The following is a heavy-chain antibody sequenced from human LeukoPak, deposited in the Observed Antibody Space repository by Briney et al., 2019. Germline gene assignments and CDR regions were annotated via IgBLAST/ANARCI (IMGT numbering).Heavy chain of an antibody. D-gene: IGHD4-17*01. J-gene: IGHJ4*02. CDR2: IDPGDSYT. V-gene: IGHV5-10-1*01. Sequence: GESLKISCKGSGYSFTSYWISWVRQMPGKGLEWMGRIDPGDSYTNYSPSFQGHVTISTDKSISTAYLQWNSLKASDTAIYYCARRLADYGDYDYWGQGTLVTVSS. CDR1: GYSFTSYW. CDR3: ARRLADYGDYDY.